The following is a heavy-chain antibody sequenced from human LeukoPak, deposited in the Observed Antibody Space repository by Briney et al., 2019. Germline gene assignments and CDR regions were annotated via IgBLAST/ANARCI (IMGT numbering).Heavy chain of an antibody. Sequence: GGSLRLSCAASGFSFSSFGMHWVRQAPGEGLEWVAYIGYSGTNTHYADSVKGRFTISRDNSKNTVHLQMNSLRAADTALYSCARDLTGKYYTAYWGQGTLVTVSS. CDR1: GFSFSSFG. V-gene: IGHV3-30*02. D-gene: IGHD2/OR15-2a*01. J-gene: IGHJ4*02. CDR3: ARDLTGKYYTAY. CDR2: IGYSGTNT.